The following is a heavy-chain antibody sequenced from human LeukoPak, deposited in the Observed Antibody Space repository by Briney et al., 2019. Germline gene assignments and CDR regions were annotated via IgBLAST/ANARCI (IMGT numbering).Heavy chain of an antibody. CDR3: ARAVTIFGVVIQLHYFDY. J-gene: IGHJ4*02. Sequence: SQTLSLTCTVSGGSISSGGYYWSWLRQHPGKGLEWTAYIYYSGSTYYNPSLKSRVTISVDTSKNQFSLKLSSVTAADTAVYYCARAVTIFGVVIQLHYFDYWGQGTLVTVSS. D-gene: IGHD3-3*01. V-gene: IGHV4-31*03. CDR1: GGSISSGGYY. CDR2: IYYSGST.